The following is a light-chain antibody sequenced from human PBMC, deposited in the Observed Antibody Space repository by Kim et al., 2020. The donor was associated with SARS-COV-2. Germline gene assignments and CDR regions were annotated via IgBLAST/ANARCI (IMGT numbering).Light chain of an antibody. CDR3: QQSYRTPRT. J-gene: IGKJ1*01. V-gene: IGKV1-39*01. CDR1: ESITKY. CDR2: SAS. Sequence: ASVGDRIIISCRASESITKYLNWYQQKPGRAPKILIYSASTLQSGVPSRFSGSGYGTDFTLTISNLQPEDFATYYCQQSYRTPRTFGQGTKVDIK.